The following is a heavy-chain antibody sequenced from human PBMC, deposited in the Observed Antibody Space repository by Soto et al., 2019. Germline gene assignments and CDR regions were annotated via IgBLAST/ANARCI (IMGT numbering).Heavy chain of an antibody. V-gene: IGHV3-23*01. CDR2: ISASGGAT. CDR3: AKDSLEYSTLRHYYYYMDV. CDR1: GFTFSSYA. D-gene: IGHD6-6*01. J-gene: IGHJ6*03. Sequence: GGSLRLSCAASGFTFSSYAMSWVRQAPGKGLEWVFAISASGGATYYADSVKGRFTVSRDNSKNTLFLQMNSLRAEDTAVYYCAKDSLEYSTLRHYYYYMDVWGKGTTVTVSS.